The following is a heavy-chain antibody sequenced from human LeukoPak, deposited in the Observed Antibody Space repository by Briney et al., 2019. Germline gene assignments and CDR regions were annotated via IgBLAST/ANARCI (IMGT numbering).Heavy chain of an antibody. D-gene: IGHD3-3*01. CDR1: GGSFSGYY. V-gene: IGHV4-34*01. CDR2: INHSGST. CDR3: AREVGFLEWLPYNWFDP. J-gene: IGHJ5*02. Sequence: SETLSLTCAVYGGSFSGYYWSWIRQPPGKGLEWIGEINHSGSTNYNPSLKSRVTISVDTSKNQFSLKLSSVTAADTAVYYCAREVGFLEWLPYNWFDPWGQGTLVTVSS.